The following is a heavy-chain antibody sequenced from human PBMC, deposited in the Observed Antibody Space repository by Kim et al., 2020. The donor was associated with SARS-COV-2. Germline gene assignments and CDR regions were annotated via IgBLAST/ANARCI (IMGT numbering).Heavy chain of an antibody. D-gene: IGHD3-10*01. CDR3: ARGLGSGSYYGF. CDR1: GGSFSGYY. Sequence: SETLSLTCAVYGGSFSGYYWSWILQPPGKGLEWIGEINHSGSTSYNPSLKSRVTISVDTSKNQFSLKLSSVPAADTAVYYCARGLGSGSYYGFWGQGTL. CDR2: INHSGST. J-gene: IGHJ1*01. V-gene: IGHV4-34*01.